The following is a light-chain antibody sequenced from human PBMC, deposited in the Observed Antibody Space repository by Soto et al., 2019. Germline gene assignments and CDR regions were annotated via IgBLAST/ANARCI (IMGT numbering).Light chain of an antibody. CDR2: RAS. V-gene: IGKV3-11*01. CDR1: QSVSNNY. Sequence: EIVLTQSPGTLSLSPGDRATLACRASQSVSNNYVAWYQQKPGQAPRLLIFRASNKATGVPDRFSGSGSGTDFTLTISSLEPEDFAVYYCQQRSNWITFGQGTRLEIK. J-gene: IGKJ5*01. CDR3: QQRSNWIT.